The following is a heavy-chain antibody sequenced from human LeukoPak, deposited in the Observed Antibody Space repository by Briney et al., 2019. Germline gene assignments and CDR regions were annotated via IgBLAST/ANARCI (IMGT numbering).Heavy chain of an antibody. CDR1: GFTFSTYW. D-gene: IGHD2/OR15-2a*01. CDR3: ARVVLSGAYQIVL. V-gene: IGHV3-74*01. CDR2: INGDGSTT. J-gene: IGHJ4*02. Sequence: GGSLRLSCAASGFTFSTYWMHWVRQAPGTGLVWVSRINGDGSTTTYADSVKGQFTISRDNAKSTLYLQVNSLRVEDAAVYYCARVVLSGAYQIVLWGQGTLVTVSS.